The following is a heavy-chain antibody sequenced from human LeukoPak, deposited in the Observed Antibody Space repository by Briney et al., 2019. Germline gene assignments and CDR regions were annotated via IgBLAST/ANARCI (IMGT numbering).Heavy chain of an antibody. D-gene: IGHD3-3*01. CDR2: INPSGGST. Sequence: ASGKVSCKASGYTFTSYYMHWVRQAPGQGLEWMGIINPSGGSTTYAQKFQGRVTMTRDTSTSTVYMELSSLRSEDTAVYYCARAYYDFWSGYWSYNWFDPWGQGTLVTVSS. CDR1: GYTFTSYY. V-gene: IGHV1-46*03. J-gene: IGHJ5*02. CDR3: ARAYYDFWSGYWSYNWFDP.